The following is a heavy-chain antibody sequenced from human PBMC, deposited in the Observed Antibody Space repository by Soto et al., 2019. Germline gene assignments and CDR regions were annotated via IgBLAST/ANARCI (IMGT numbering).Heavy chain of an antibody. D-gene: IGHD3-22*01. J-gene: IGHJ1*01. CDR2: IWYDGSNK. CDR1: GFTFSNYG. CDR3: ARDGVGYYDSSGYSAYFQH. V-gene: IGHV3-33*01. Sequence: GGSLRLSCAASGFTFSNYGMHWVRQATGKGLEWVAVIWYDGSNKYYADSVKGRFTISRDNSKNTLYLQMNSLRAEDTAVYYCARDGVGYYDSSGYSAYFQHWGQGTLVTVSS.